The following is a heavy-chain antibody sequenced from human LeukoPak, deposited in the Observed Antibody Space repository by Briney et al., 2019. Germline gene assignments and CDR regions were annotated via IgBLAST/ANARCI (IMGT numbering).Heavy chain of an antibody. CDR3: ARSGWYYGILTGPNWFDP. Sequence: SETLSLTCAVYGGSFSGYYWSWIRQPPGKGLEWIGEINHSGSTNYNPSLTSRVTISVDTSKNQFSLKLSSVTAADTAVYYCARSGWYYGILTGPNWFDPWGQGTLVTVSS. CDR2: INHSGST. CDR1: GGSFSGYY. V-gene: IGHV4-34*01. J-gene: IGHJ5*02. D-gene: IGHD3-9*01.